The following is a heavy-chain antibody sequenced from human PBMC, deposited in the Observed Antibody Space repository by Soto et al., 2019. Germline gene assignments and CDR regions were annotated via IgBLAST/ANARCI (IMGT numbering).Heavy chain of an antibody. CDR1: GFNFSSYG. Sequence: GGSLALYCAASGFNFSSYGRHWVRHAPGKGLEWVAVISYDGSNKYYADSVKGRFTISRDNSKNTLYLQMNSLRAEDTAVYYCAKCSRNWWYDYYYYGMDVWGQGTTVTVSS. J-gene: IGHJ6*02. V-gene: IGHV3-30*18. D-gene: IGHD2-15*01. CDR2: ISYDGSNK. CDR3: AKCSRNWWYDYYYYGMDV.